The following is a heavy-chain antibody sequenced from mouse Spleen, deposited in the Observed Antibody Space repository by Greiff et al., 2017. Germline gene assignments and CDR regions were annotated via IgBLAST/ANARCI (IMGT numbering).Heavy chain of an antibody. V-gene: IGHV1-26*01. CDR1: GYTFTDYY. CDR2: INPNNGGT. Sequence: VQLQQSGPELVKPGASVKISCKASGYTFTDYYMNWVKQSHGKSLEWIGDINPNNGGTSYNQKFKGKATLTVDKSSSTAYMELRSLTSEDSAVYYCAREDGDYWGQGTTLTVSS. CDR3: AREDGDY. D-gene: IGHD2-3*01. J-gene: IGHJ2*01.